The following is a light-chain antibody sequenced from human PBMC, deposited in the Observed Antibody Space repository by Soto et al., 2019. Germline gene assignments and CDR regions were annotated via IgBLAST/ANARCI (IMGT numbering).Light chain of an antibody. J-gene: IGKJ5*01. CDR1: QGINSY. CDR3: QQFNDYPIT. V-gene: IGKV1-9*01. Sequence: DSQLTQSPSFLSASVGRRLTITCRASQGINSYLAWYQQKKGKAPKVMMYDASTLQRGVPSRFSGSGSGTEFNLAISSLQTEDFATYYCQQFNDYPITFGQGTRLEIK. CDR2: DAS.